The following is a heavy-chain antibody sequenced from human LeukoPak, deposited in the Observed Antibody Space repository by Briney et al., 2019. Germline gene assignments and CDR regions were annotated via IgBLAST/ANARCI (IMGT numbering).Heavy chain of an antibody. D-gene: IGHD3-16*02. CDR1: GFTFSSYA. CDR3: ANYYDYVWGSYRLFDY. V-gene: IGHV3-23*01. CDR2: ISGSGGST. J-gene: IGHJ4*02. Sequence: GGSLRLSCAASGFTFSSYAMSWVRQAPGKGLEWVSAISGSGGSTYYADSVKGRFTISRDNSKNTLYLQMNSLRAEDTAVYYCANYYDYVWGSYRLFDYWGQGTLVTVSS.